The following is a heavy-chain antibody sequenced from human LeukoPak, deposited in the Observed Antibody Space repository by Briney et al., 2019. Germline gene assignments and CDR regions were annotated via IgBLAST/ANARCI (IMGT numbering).Heavy chain of an antibody. J-gene: IGHJ4*02. Sequence: PGGSLRLSCAASGFIFNHGMNWVRQPPGKGLEWVSGVSPNGETAYYADSVKGRFTISRDNSKNTVYLQVSSLRAEDTAVYYCAKDLGWIQFGYWGQGTLVTVSS. CDR2: VSPNGETA. V-gene: IGHV3-23*01. CDR3: AKDLGWIQFGY. CDR1: GFIFNHG. D-gene: IGHD5-18*01.